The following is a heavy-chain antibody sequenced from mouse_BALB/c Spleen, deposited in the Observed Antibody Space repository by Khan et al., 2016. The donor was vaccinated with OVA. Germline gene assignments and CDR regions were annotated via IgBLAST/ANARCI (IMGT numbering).Heavy chain of an antibody. Sequence: EVELVESGGGLVQPGGSLKLSCAASGFTFSRYGMSWVRQTPDKRLELVATINSNGGSTYYPDIVKGRFTISRDNAKNTLFLQMSSLKSEDTAMYYCARDPYYYGSKYAMDYWGQGTSVTVSS. J-gene: IGHJ4*01. CDR1: GFTFSRYG. D-gene: IGHD1-1*01. V-gene: IGHV5-6-3*01. CDR3: ARDPYYYGSKYAMDY. CDR2: INSNGGST.